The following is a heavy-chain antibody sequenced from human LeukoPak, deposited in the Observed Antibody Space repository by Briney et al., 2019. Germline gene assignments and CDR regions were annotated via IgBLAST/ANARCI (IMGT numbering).Heavy chain of an antibody. D-gene: IGHD5-18*01. CDR2: IYYSGST. Sequence: SETLSLTCTASGGSISSYYWSWIRQPPGKGLEWIGYIYYSGSTNYNPSLKSRVTISVDTSKNQFSLKLSSVTAADTAVYYCARRKGGGYSYGHFDYWGQGTLVTVSS. CDR3: ARRKGGGYSYGHFDY. CDR1: GGSISSYY. J-gene: IGHJ4*02. V-gene: IGHV4-59*08.